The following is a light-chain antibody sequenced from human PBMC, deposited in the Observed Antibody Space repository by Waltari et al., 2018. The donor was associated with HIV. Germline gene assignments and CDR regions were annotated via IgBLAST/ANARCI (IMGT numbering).Light chain of an antibody. CDR3: QQYNSWPPAWT. V-gene: IGKV3-15*01. CDR2: GAS. Sequence: EIVMTQSPATLSVSPGDRATRSCRASQSVSSNLAWYQQRPGQAPRLLIFGASTRATGIPARFSGSGSGTEFSLTISSLQSEDFAVYYCQQYNSWPPAWTFGQGTNVEIK. CDR1: QSVSSN. J-gene: IGKJ1*01.